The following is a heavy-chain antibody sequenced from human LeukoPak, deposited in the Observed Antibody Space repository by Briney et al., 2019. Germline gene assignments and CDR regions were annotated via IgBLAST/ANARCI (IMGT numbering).Heavy chain of an antibody. V-gene: IGHV1-18*01. CDR3: ATSGYCSGGSCYRLDY. CDR2: ISAYNGNT. D-gene: IGHD2-15*01. CDR1: GYTFTKYG. Sequence: ASVKVSCKTSGYTFTKYGISWVRQAPGQGLEWMGWISAYNGNTNYAQKLQGRVTMTTDTSTSTAYMELRSLRSDDTAVYYCATSGYCSGGSCYRLDYWGQGTLVTVSS. J-gene: IGHJ4*02.